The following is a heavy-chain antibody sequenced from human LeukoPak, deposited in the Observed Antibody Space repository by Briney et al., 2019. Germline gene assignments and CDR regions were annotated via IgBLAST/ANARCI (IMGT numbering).Heavy chain of an antibody. CDR3: ARATELPAAPFDP. D-gene: IGHD2-2*01. CDR1: GGSFSGYY. Sequence: SETLSLTCAVYGGSFSGYYWSWIRQPPGKGLEWIGEINHSGSTNYNPSLKSRVTMSVDTSKNQFSLKLSSVTAADTAVYYCARATELPAAPFDPWGQGTLVTVSS. J-gene: IGHJ5*02. CDR2: INHSGST. V-gene: IGHV4-34*01.